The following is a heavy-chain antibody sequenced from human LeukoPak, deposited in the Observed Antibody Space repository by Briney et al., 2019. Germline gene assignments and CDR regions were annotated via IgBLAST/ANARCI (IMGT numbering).Heavy chain of an antibody. Sequence: GGSLRLSCAASGFSFSNFWMNWVRQAPGKGLEWVANKKHDGTEKFYVDSVRGRFTISRDNAKNSVYLQMNSLRAEDTAVYYCARILNSGGYSYPGPLDFWGQGTLVTVPS. V-gene: IGHV3-7*01. CDR1: GFSFSNFW. CDR3: ARILNSGGYSYPGPLDF. D-gene: IGHD3-22*01. CDR2: KKHDGTEK. J-gene: IGHJ4*02.